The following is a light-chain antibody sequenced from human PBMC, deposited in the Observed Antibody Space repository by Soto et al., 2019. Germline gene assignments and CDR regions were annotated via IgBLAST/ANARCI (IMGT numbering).Light chain of an antibody. CDR2: DDD. Sequence: QSVMTQPPSVSAAPGQRVTISCSGSSSNIGGNSVSWYQQLPGTATNLLIYDDDKRPSGIPDRSSGSKSGTSVTLGITGFQTGDEADHYCGSWDSSLSAYVFGTGTKLTVL. V-gene: IGLV1-51*01. J-gene: IGLJ1*01. CDR3: GSWDSSLSAYV. CDR1: SSNIGGNS.